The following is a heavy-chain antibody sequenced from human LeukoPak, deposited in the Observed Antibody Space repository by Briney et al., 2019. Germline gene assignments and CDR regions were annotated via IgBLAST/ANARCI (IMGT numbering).Heavy chain of an antibody. CDR2: IKQDGSEK. CDR1: GFTFSRYW. J-gene: IGHJ4*02. D-gene: IGHD6-19*01. Sequence: PGGSLRLSCAASGFTFSRYWMSWVRQAPGKGLEGVADIKQDGSEKYYLDSVKGRFTISRDNAENSLYLQMNSLRAEDTAVYYCATEASSGLEDWGQGILVTVSS. V-gene: IGHV3-7*01. CDR3: ATEASSGLED.